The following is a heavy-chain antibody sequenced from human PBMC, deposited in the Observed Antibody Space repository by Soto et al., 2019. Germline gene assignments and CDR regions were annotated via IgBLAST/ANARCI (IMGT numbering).Heavy chain of an antibody. CDR1: GGSISSSNW. J-gene: IGHJ4*02. Sequence: SETLSLTCAVSGGSISSSNWWSWVRQPPGKGLEWIGEIYHSGSTNYNPSLKSRVTISVDKSKNQFSLKLSSVTAADTAVYYCARDYDSSGYYGRYFDYWGQGTLVTVSS. V-gene: IGHV4-4*02. CDR3: ARDYDSSGYYGRYFDY. CDR2: IYHSGST. D-gene: IGHD3-22*01.